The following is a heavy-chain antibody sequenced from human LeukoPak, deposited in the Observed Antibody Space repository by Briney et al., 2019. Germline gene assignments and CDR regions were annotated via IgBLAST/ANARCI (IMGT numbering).Heavy chain of an antibody. CDR1: GGSFSGYY. V-gene: IGHV4-34*01. Sequence: KTSETLSLTCAVYGGSFSGYYWSWIRQPPGKGLEWIGEINHSGGTNYNPSLKSRVTISVDTSKNQFSLKLSSVTAADTAVYYCASQGAAAGTEHDYWGQGTLVTVSS. CDR3: ASQGAAAGTEHDY. CDR2: INHSGGT. J-gene: IGHJ4*02. D-gene: IGHD6-13*01.